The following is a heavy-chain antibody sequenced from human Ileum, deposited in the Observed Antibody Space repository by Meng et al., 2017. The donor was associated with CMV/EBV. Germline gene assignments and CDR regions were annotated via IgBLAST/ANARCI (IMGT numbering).Heavy chain of an antibody. CDR3: ARHGGGYCRSSSCYLFDP. V-gene: IGHV5-51*01. D-gene: IGHD2-2*01. Sequence: TLKNYGIGWVRQMHGKGLEWMGMIYPYDSDTIYSPSFQGQVTISVDKSINTAYLQWSSLKASDTAMYYCARHGGGYCRSSSCYLFDPWGQGTLVTVSS. CDR1: TLKNYG. CDR2: IYPYDSDT. J-gene: IGHJ5*02.